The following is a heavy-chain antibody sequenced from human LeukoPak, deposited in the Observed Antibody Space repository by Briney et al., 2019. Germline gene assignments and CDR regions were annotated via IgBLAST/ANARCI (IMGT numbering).Heavy chain of an antibody. V-gene: IGHV3-49*04. CDR1: GFTFSSHG. J-gene: IGHJ4*02. Sequence: QSGGSLRLSCEASGFTFSSHGMHRVRQAPGKGLEWVGFIRSKTYGGTTEYTASVKGRFTISRDDSKSIAYLQMNSLKTEDTAVYYCARTEGGYCSSTGCHPSHFDYWGQGTLVTVSS. CDR2: IRSKTYGGTT. CDR3: ARTEGGYCSSTGCHPSHFDY. D-gene: IGHD2-2*01.